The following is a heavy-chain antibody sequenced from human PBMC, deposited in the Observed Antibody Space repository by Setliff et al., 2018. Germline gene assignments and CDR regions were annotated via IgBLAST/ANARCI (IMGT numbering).Heavy chain of an antibody. D-gene: IGHD1-1*01. Sequence: LSLTCDVSGISITSGHYWGWIRQPPGKGLEWIATIYHRGRTYYNPSLDSRVTISLDTSKNQYSLRLRSVTAADTAVYYCASPRRDDLDTPFDAFDLWGQGTMVTVSS. V-gene: IGHV4-38-2*01. CDR1: GISITSGHY. J-gene: IGHJ3*01. CDR2: IYHRGRT. CDR3: ASPRRDDLDTPFDAFDL.